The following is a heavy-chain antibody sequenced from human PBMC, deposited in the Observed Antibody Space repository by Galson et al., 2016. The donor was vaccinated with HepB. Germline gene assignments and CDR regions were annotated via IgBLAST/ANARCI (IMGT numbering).Heavy chain of an antibody. Sequence: SLRLSCAASGFTLISYWMTWVRQVPGKGLEWVASIKQDGSEKYYVDSVKGRFTISRDNAKNSLYLHMSSLRAEDTAVYYCARDKRIYLLWGQGTLVTVSS. V-gene: IGHV3-7*03. J-gene: IGHJ4*02. D-gene: IGHD3-16*01. CDR3: ARDKRIYLL. CDR2: IKQDGSEK. CDR1: GFTLISYW.